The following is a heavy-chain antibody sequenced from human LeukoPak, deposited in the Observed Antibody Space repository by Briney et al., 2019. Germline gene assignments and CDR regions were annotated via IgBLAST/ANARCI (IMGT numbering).Heavy chain of an antibody. CDR2: IATGGYTL. Sequence: KPGGSLRLSCAASGFIFSDTYMSWIRQAPGKGLEWIAYIATGGYTLDYADSVRGRFTVSRDNAKNSLYLQMNSLRVEDTAVYYCATSSFYGQLWGQGTLVTVSS. V-gene: IGHV3-11*01. J-gene: IGHJ1*01. CDR1: GFIFSDTY. D-gene: IGHD2/OR15-2a*01. CDR3: ATSSFYGQL.